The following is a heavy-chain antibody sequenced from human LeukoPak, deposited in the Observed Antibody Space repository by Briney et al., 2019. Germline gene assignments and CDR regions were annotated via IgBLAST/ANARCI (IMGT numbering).Heavy chain of an antibody. V-gene: IGHV7-4-1*02. CDR2: INTNTGNP. CDR3: ARETYSSSWYRGAGWFDP. CDR1: GYTFTSYG. Sequence: ASVKVSCKASGYTFTSYGISWVRQAPGQGLEWMGWINTNTGNPTYAQGFTGRFVFSLDTSVSTAYLQISSLKAEDTAVYYCARETYSSSWYRGAGWFDPWGQGTLVTVSS. J-gene: IGHJ5*02. D-gene: IGHD6-13*01.